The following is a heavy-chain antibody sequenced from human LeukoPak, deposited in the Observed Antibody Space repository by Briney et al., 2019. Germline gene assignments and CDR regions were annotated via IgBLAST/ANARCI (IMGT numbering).Heavy chain of an antibody. CDR2: IYYSGST. Sequence: SETLSLTCTVSGGSISSGDYYWRWIRQPPGKGLEWIGYIYYSGSTYYNPSLKSRVTISVDTSKNQFSLKLSSVTAADTAVYYCARSTYDSSGYYYSLYYYGMDVWGQGTTVTVSS. D-gene: IGHD3-22*01. V-gene: IGHV4-30-4*01. CDR1: GGSISSGDYY. J-gene: IGHJ6*02. CDR3: ARSTYDSSGYYYSLYYYGMDV.